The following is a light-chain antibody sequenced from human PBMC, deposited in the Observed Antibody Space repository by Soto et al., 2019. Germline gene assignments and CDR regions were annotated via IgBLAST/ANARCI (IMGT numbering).Light chain of an antibody. CDR1: QSVSSTY. V-gene: IGKV3-20*01. CDR3: QQYGSSPKT. J-gene: IGKJ1*01. Sequence: EIGLTQSPGTLSFSPGERATLSCRASQSVSSTYLAWYQQKPGQAPRLLISGASSRATGIPDRFSGSGSGTDFTLTITRLEPEDFAVYYCQQYGSSPKTFGQGTKVDIK. CDR2: GAS.